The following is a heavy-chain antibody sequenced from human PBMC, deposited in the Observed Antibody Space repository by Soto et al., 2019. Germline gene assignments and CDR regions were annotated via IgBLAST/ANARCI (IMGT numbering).Heavy chain of an antibody. J-gene: IGHJ6*02. CDR3: ARDLGIKGPNPQYYYYGMDV. Sequence: QVQLVQSGAEVKKPGASVKVSCKASGYTFTGYYMHWVRQAPGQGLEWMGWINPNSGGTNYAQKFQGWVTMTGDTSLSTAYMELSRLRSDDTAVYYCARDLGIKGPNPQYYYYGMDVWGQGTTVTVSS. V-gene: IGHV1-2*04. CDR1: GYTFTGYY. D-gene: IGHD7-27*01. CDR2: INPNSGGT.